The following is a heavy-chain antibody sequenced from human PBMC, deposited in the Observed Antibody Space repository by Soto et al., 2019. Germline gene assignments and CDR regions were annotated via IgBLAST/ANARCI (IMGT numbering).Heavy chain of an antibody. D-gene: IGHD1-26*01. V-gene: IGHV3-23*01. CDR1: GFTFSSYT. Sequence: EVQLLESGGGLVQPGGSLRLSCAASGFTFSSYTMSWVRQAPGKGLEWVSAISSSSDNTYYADSVRGRFTISRDNSKNALSLHISSLRAEDTAVYYCASGSYRLGDYWGQGTLVTVSS. CDR2: ISSSSDNT. CDR3: ASGSYRLGDY. J-gene: IGHJ4*02.